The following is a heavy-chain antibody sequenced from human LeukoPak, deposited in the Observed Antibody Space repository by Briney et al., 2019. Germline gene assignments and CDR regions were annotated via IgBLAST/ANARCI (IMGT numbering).Heavy chain of an antibody. CDR2: VNHSGST. CDR1: GGSFSGYY. D-gene: IGHD3-22*01. V-gene: IGHV4-34*01. J-gene: IGHJ4*02. CDR3: VTYYFDSSGPKKNY. Sequence: PSETLSLTCAVYGGSFSGYYWSWIRQPPGKGLEWIGEVNHSGSTNYNPSLKSRVTISVDTSKTQFSLKLSSVTAADTAVYYCVTYYFDSSGPKKNYWGQGTLVTVSS.